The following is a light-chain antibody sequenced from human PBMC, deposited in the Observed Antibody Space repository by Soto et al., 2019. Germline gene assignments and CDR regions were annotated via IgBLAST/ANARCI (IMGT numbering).Light chain of an antibody. CDR2: DVA. CDR3: CSYRSTISYV. J-gene: IGLJ1*01. Sequence: QSALTQPASVSGSPGQSITISCTGTSSDVGGYNFVSWYQQYPGKAPKVIIYDVANRPSGVSNRFSGSKSGNTASLTISGLQAEDEADYCCCSYRSTISYVFGTGTKLTVL. V-gene: IGLV2-14*01. CDR1: SSDVGGYNF.